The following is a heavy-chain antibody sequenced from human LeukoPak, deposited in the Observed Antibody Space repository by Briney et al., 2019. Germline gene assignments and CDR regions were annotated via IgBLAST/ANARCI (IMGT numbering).Heavy chain of an antibody. V-gene: IGHV1-2*02. J-gene: IGHJ6*02. CDR2: INPNSDGT. D-gene: IGHD1-1*01. CDR3: ARDRIAGTRGDYGMDV. CDR1: GYTFTGYY. Sequence: ASVKVSCKASGYTFTGYYLHWVRQAPGQGLEWMGWINPNSDGTYYTQRFQGRVTMTRDTSISTAYMELSTLKSDDTAVYYCARDRIAGTRGDYGMDVWGQGTRVTVSS.